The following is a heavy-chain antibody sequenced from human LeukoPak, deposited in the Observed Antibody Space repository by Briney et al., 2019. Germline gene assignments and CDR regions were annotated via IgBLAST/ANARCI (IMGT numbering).Heavy chain of an antibody. CDR1: EFTFSSYA. D-gene: IGHD3-22*01. CDR3: ARNRGATGYYWVDY. V-gene: IGHV3-30-3*01. Sequence: PGGSLGLSCAASEFTFSSYAMHWVRQAPGKGLEWVAVISYDGNDQYYADSVRGRFTISRDNSKNTLYLQMDSLRVEDTAVYYCARNRGATGYYWVDYWGQGTLVTVSS. CDR2: ISYDGNDQ. J-gene: IGHJ4*02.